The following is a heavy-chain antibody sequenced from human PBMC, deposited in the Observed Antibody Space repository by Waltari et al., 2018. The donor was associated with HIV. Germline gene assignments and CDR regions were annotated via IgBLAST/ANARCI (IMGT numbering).Heavy chain of an antibody. CDR3: ARHALRVGAAYWNFDL. Sequence: QLQLQESGPGLVKPSETLSLTCTVPGGSVSSSRYLWGWIRQPPGKGLEWVGRIYYTGRAYYNPSLKSRVTISVDTSKNQFSLKVTSVTAADTAVYYCARHALRVGAAYWNFDLWGRGTLVTVSS. D-gene: IGHD1-26*01. CDR2: IYYTGRA. J-gene: IGHJ2*01. V-gene: IGHV4-39*01. CDR1: GGSVSSSRYL.